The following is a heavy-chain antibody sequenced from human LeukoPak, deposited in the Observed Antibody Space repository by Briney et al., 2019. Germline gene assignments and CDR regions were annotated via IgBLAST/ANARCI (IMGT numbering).Heavy chain of an antibody. V-gene: IGHV3-33*01. Sequence: GRSLRLSCAASGFTFSSYGMHWVRQAPGKGLEWVAVIWYDGSNKYYADSVKGRFTISRDNSKITLYLQMNSLRAEDTAVYYCARERAGAFDIWGQGTMVTVSS. J-gene: IGHJ3*02. CDR3: ARERAGAFDI. CDR1: GFTFSSYG. CDR2: IWYDGSNK.